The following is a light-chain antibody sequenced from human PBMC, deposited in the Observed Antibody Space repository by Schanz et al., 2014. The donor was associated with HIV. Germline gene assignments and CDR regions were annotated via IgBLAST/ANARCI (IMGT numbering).Light chain of an antibody. V-gene: IGKV3-20*01. CDR3: QQYGSSPRT. Sequence: EIVMTQSPATLSVSPGERVTLSCRASVSVGTNVAWYQHKPGQPPRLLIHGASTRATGIPDRFSGSGSGTDFTLTISRLEPEDFAVYYCQQYGSSPRTFGQGTKVEI. CDR2: GAS. CDR1: VSVGTN. J-gene: IGKJ1*01.